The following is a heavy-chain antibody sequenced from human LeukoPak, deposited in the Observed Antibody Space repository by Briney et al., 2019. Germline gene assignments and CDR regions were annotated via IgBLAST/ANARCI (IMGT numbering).Heavy chain of an antibody. CDR3: AAGPTVTTSTGRWFDP. CDR2: IVVGSGNT. J-gene: IGHJ5*02. V-gene: IGHV1-58*02. Sequence: SVKVPCKASGFTFTSSAMQWVRQARGQRLEWIGWIVVGSGNTNYAQKFQERVTITRDMSTSTAYMELGSLRSEDTAVYYCAAGPTVTTSTGRWFDPWGQGTLVTVSS. D-gene: IGHD4-17*01. CDR1: GFTFTSSA.